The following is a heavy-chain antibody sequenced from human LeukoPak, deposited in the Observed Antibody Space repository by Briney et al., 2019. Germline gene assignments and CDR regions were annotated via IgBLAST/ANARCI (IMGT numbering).Heavy chain of an antibody. CDR3: AHRQSYGVYYYDMDV. Sequence: TLSLTCTVSGGSIGTYSWNWIRQPPGKALEWLALIYWNDDKRYSPSLKSRLTITKDTSKNQVVLTMTNMDPVDTATYYCAHRQSYGVYYYDMDVWGQGTTVTVSS. CDR1: GGSIGTYS. D-gene: IGHD3-10*01. CDR2: IYWNDDK. V-gene: IGHV2-5*08. J-gene: IGHJ6*02.